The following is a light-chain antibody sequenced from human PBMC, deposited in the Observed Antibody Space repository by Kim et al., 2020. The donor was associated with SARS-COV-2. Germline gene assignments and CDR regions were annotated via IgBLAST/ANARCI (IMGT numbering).Light chain of an antibody. J-gene: IGKJ4*01. Sequence: SVWDRGTIPCQAGQESRKYLIWYLQKPGKAPALLLYYSSTLETGVPPRVRGNGAGTHYTFTLTSLQPEDIVIDYCQQNDNLPPLTFGGGTKVDIK. CDR3: QQNDNLPPLT. CDR2: YSS. CDR1: QESRKY. V-gene: IGKV1-33*01.